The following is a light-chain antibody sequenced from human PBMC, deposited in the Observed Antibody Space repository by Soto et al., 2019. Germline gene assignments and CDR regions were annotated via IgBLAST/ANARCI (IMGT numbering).Light chain of an antibody. Sequence: EIVMTQSPATLSVSPGERATLSYRASQSVSSSYLAWYQQKPGQAPRLLIYGASSRATGIPDRFSGSGSGTDFTLTISRLEPEDFEVYFCQQYAGQPTTFGQGTRLEIK. CDR1: QSVSSSY. J-gene: IGKJ5*01. CDR2: GAS. V-gene: IGKV3-20*01. CDR3: QQYAGQPTT.